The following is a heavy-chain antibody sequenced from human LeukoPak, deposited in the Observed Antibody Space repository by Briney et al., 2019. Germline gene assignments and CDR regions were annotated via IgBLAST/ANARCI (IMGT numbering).Heavy chain of an antibody. CDR3: VRDVVGYSIDY. V-gene: IGHV3-7*01. J-gene: IGHJ4*02. D-gene: IGHD1-26*01. CDR2: IKKDGSEK. CDR1: GFTFSNHW. Sequence: GGSLRLSCAAAGFTFSNHWMNWVRQAPGKGLEWVANIKKDGSEKNYLDSVKGRFTISRDNAKNSLYLQMNSLRAEDTAVYYCVRDVVGYSIDYWGQGTLVTVSS.